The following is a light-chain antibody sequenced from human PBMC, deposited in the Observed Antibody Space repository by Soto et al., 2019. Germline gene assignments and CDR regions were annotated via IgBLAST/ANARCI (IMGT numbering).Light chain of an antibody. Sequence: QSALTQPASVSGSPGQSITISCTGTSSDVGGYNYVSWYQQHPGKAPKLIIYEVSNRPSGVSNRFSGSKSGNTASLTISGLQAEDEADYYCSSYTSSSTRVAFGGGTKLTVL. V-gene: IGLV2-14*01. CDR1: SSDVGGYNY. J-gene: IGLJ2*01. CDR3: SSYTSSSTRVA. CDR2: EVS.